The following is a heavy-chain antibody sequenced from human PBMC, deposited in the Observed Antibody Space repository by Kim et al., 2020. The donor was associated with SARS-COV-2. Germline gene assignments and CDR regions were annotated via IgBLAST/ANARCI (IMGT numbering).Heavy chain of an antibody. J-gene: IGHJ5*02. CDR2: ISSSSTI. CDR3: ARGTMVRGGYNWFDP. CDR1: GFTFSSYS. Sequence: GGSLRLSCAASGFTFSSYSMNWVRQAPGKGLEWVSYISSSSTIYYADSVKGRFTISRDNAKNSLYLQMNSLRAEDTAVYYCARGTMVRGGYNWFDPWGQGTLVTVSS. V-gene: IGHV3-48*04. D-gene: IGHD3-10*01.